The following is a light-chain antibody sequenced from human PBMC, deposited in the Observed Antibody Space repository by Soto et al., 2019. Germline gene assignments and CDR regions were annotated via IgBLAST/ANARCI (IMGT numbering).Light chain of an antibody. CDR1: KNDIGSSDY. J-gene: IGLJ3*02. Sequence: QSVLTQPASVSASPGQSITISCTGGKNDIGSSDYVSWYQQHPGKAPKLIIYGVSNRPSGISDRFSGSKSGNTASLTISGLQADDEADYYCSSSTSSNTLVFGGGTKLTVL. CDR3: SSSTSSNTLV. V-gene: IGLV2-14*01. CDR2: GVS.